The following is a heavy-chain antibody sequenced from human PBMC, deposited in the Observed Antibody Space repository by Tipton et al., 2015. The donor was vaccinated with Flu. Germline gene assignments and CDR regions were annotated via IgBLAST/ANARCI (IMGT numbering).Heavy chain of an antibody. Sequence: GLVKPSQTLSLTCSVSGGSITSAGYYWNWIRQHPGKGLEWLGYIYYTGNTHYSPSLKSRLTISFDTSKNQLSLKLTSVTAAGTAVYYCARNYGAYSGVLDYWGQGTPVTGSS. CDR3: ARNYGAYSGVLDY. CDR2: IYYTGNT. J-gene: IGHJ4*02. CDR1: GGSITSAGYY. V-gene: IGHV4-31*03. D-gene: IGHD4-17*01.